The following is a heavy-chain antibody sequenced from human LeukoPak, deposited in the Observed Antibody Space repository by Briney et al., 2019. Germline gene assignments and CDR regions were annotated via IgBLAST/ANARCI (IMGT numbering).Heavy chain of an antibody. CDR1: GYTLTELS. CDR3: AXXXXDYGGNSVIGWFDP. J-gene: IGHJ5*02. CDR2: FDPEDGET. Sequence: GASVKVSCKVSGYTLTELSMHWVRQAPGKGLEWMGGFDPEDGETIYAQKFQGRVTMTEDTSTDTAYMELSSLRSEDTAVYYCAXXXXDYGGNSVIGWFDPWGQGTLVTVSS. D-gene: IGHD4-23*01. V-gene: IGHV1-24*01.